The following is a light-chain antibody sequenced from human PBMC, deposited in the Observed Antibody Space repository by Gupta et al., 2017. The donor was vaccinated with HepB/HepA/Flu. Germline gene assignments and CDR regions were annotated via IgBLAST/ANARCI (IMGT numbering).Light chain of an antibody. CDR3: QQPQDWPPVT. CDR1: QSVNNY. J-gene: IGKJ5*01. CDR2: DAS. V-gene: IGKV3-11*01. Sequence: VLTQSPDTLSLSPGERATLSCRASQSVNNYLAWYQHKPGQAPRLLIYDASNRATGIPARFSGSGFGTDFTLTISSREPEDFAVYYCQQPQDWPPVTFGQGTRVEIK.